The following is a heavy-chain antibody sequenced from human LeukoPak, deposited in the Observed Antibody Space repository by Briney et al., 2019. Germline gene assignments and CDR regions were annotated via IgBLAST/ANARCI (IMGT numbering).Heavy chain of an antibody. Sequence: PGGSLRLPCAASGFTFSSYWMSWVRQAPGKGLEWVANINQDESDKYYVDSVKGRFTISRDNAKNSLYLQMNSLRAEDTAVYYCARERGGYCSSTNCRGSFDYWGQGTLVTVSS. CDR1: GFTFSSYW. CDR3: ARERGGYCSSTNCRGSFDY. D-gene: IGHD2-2*01. V-gene: IGHV3-7*01. CDR2: INQDESDK. J-gene: IGHJ4*02.